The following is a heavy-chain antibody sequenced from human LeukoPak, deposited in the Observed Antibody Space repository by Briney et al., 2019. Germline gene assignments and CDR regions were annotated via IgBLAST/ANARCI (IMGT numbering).Heavy chain of an antibody. D-gene: IGHD5-24*01. V-gene: IGHV1-2*02. J-gene: IGHJ4*02. Sequence: ASVKVSCKASGYTFTSYAMHWVRQAPGQGLEWMGWITPSGGTNYPQKFQGRVAITRDTSITTAYMDLSRLTSDDTAVYYCARDRYGDGFAHFDFWGQGALVTVSS. CDR3: ARDRYGDGFAHFDF. CDR2: ITPSGGT. CDR1: GYTFTSYA.